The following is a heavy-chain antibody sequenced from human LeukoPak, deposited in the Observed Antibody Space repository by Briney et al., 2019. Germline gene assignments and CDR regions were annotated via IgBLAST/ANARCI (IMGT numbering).Heavy chain of an antibody. CDR1: GFTFSSYS. Sequence: GGSLRLSCAASGFTFSSYSMNWVRQAPGKGLEWVSSISSSSSYIYYADSVKGRSTISRDNAKNSLYLQMNSLRAEDTAVYYCVGGLTTVTTTGTRNDYWGQGTLVTVSS. J-gene: IGHJ4*02. CDR3: VGGLTTVTTTGTRNDY. V-gene: IGHV3-21*01. CDR2: ISSSSSYI. D-gene: IGHD4-17*01.